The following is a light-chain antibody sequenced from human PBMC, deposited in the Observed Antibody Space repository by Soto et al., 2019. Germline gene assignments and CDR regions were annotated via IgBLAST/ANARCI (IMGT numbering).Light chain of an antibody. CDR3: QQYNNWTPWT. CDR1: QSVSSN. Sequence: IVMTQSPATLSVPPGERATLSCRASQSVSSNLAWYQQKPGQAHRLLIYGASTRATGIPARFSGSGSGTEFNLTISSLQSEDFAVYYCQQYNNWTPWTFGPGTRWIS. CDR2: GAS. J-gene: IGKJ1*01. V-gene: IGKV3-15*01.